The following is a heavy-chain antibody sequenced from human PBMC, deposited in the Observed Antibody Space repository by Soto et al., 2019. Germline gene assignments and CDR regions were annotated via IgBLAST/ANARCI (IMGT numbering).Heavy chain of an antibody. V-gene: IGHV3-15*07. J-gene: IGHJ4*02. Sequence: EVQLVESGGGLVEPGGSLRLSWAASGFTFTNAWLNWVRQAPGKGLEWVGRIKSKNDGGTTDYAAPVKGRFTISRDDSENTVYLQMNSLKTEDTAVYYCAADLPNWGAYAFDYWGQGTLVTVSS. CDR2: IKSKNDGGTT. CDR1: GFTFTNAW. D-gene: IGHD7-27*01. CDR3: AADLPNWGAYAFDY.